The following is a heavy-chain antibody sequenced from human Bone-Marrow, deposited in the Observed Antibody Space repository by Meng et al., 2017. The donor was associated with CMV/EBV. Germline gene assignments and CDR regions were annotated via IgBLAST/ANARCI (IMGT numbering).Heavy chain of an antibody. CDR2: ISAYNGNT. V-gene: IGHV1-18*01. CDR1: GYTFTSYG. J-gene: IGHJ4*02. CDR3: ARPSTGVFGVVITHFDY. Sequence: ASVKVSCKASGYTFTSYGISWVRQAPRQGLEWMGWISAYNGNTNYAQKLQGRVTMTTDTSTSTAYMELRSLRSDDTAVYYCARPSTGVFGVVITHFDYWGQGTLVTVSS. D-gene: IGHD3-3*01.